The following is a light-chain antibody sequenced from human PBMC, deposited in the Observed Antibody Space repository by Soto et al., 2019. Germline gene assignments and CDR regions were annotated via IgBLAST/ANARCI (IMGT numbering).Light chain of an antibody. Sequence: EIVLTQSPGTLSLSPGERATLSCRASQSVSRSYLTWYQQRPGQAPRLLIYSASTRATGIPDRFSGSGSGTDFTLTISRLEPEDFAVYYCQQYGSSQYTFGQGTKLEIK. CDR3: QQYGSSQYT. V-gene: IGKV3-20*01. CDR2: SAS. J-gene: IGKJ2*01. CDR1: QSVSRSY.